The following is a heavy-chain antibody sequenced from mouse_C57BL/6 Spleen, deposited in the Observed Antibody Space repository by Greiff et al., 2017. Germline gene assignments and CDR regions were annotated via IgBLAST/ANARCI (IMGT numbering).Heavy chain of an antibody. Sequence: QVQLQQPGAELVRPGSSVKLSCKASGYTFTSYWMDWVKQRPGQGLEWIGNIYPSDSETHYNQKFKDKATLTVDKSSGTAYMQLSSLTSEDSAVYYCARTGPTKAMDYWGQGTSVTVSS. CDR2: IYPSDSET. CDR3: ARTGPTKAMDY. CDR1: GYTFTSYW. V-gene: IGHV1-61*01. D-gene: IGHD4-1*01. J-gene: IGHJ4*01.